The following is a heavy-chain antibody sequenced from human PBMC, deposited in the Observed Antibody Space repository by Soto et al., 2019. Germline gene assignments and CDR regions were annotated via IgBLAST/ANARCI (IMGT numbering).Heavy chain of an antibody. CDR1: GFTLRSHW. V-gene: IGHV3-74*01. Sequence: EVQLVESGGGLVQPGGSLRLSCAASGFTLRSHWMHWVRQVPGKGPVWVSRINSDGSITRYADSVKGRFTISRDNDKSTLHLQMNSLRAEDTAVYYCLRATGSYDYWGQGALVTVYS. CDR2: INSDGSIT. CDR3: LRATGSYDY. J-gene: IGHJ4*02. D-gene: IGHD1-26*01.